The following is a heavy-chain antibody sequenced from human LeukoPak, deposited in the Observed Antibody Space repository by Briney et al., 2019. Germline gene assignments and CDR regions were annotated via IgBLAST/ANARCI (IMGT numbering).Heavy chain of an antibody. D-gene: IGHD6-13*01. J-gene: IGHJ3*02. Sequence: KTSETLPLTCTVSGVSISSYYWTWIRQPPGGGLEWIGYIYYSGSTNYNPSLKSRVTISVDTSKNQFSLKLSSVTAADTAVYYCARALQPGVYAFDIWGQGTMVTVSS. CDR2: IYYSGST. CDR1: GVSISSYY. V-gene: IGHV4-59*01. CDR3: ARALQPGVYAFDI.